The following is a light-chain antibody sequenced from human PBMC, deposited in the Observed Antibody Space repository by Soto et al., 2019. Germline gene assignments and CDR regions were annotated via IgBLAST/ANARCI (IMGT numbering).Light chain of an antibody. J-gene: IGKJ1*01. CDR3: QQYNNWPPWT. CDR1: QSIIRS. CDR2: GAS. V-gene: IGKV3-15*01. Sequence: IVMTQSPATLSLSPGERATLSCRASQSIIRSLAWCQQKPGQAPRLLLYGASTRATGFPPRLSGSGSGTEFTLTISSLQPEDFAVYYCQQYNNWPPWTFGQGAKVDI.